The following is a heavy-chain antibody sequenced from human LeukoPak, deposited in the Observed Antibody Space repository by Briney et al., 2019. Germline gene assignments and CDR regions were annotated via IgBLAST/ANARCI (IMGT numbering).Heavy chain of an antibody. CDR2: ISASGDST. D-gene: IGHD3-22*01. Sequence: GGSLRLSCAASGFIFSTYAMSWVRQAPGKGLGWVSAISASGDSTYYTDSVKGRFTISRDNSKDTLYLQMNSLRAEDTAVYYCAKIAGSSGYYPDYWGQGTLVTVSS. CDR1: GFIFSTYA. J-gene: IGHJ4*02. CDR3: AKIAGSSGYYPDY. V-gene: IGHV3-23*01.